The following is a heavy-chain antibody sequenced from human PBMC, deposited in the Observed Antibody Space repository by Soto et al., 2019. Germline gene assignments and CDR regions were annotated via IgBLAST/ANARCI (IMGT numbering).Heavy chain of an antibody. Sequence: QVTLKESGPVLVKPTETLTLRCTVSGLSITDSEMGVSWIRQPPGQPLEWLAHIDSSGEKSYRTFLKSRLAISKDPSKSQIVLTMTNMDPADTATYYCARIHLAVAVSPWFDPWGHGIPVTVSS. CDR2: IDSSGEK. CDR3: ARIHLAVAVSPWFDP. V-gene: IGHV2-26*01. D-gene: IGHD6-19*01. CDR1: GLSITDSEMG. J-gene: IGHJ5*02.